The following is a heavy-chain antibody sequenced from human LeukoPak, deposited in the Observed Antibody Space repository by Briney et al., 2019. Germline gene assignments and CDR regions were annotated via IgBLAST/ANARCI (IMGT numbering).Heavy chain of an antibody. D-gene: IGHD3-22*01. V-gene: IGHV4-30-4*08. Sequence: SETLSLTCTVSGGSVISGGYYWRWIRQPPGKGLEWIGYIYFTGHTYYSPSLKGRVSVSVDTSKNQFSLKLNSVTAADTAVYYCARVRYYDNSADSWGQGTLVTVSS. CDR1: GGSVISGGYY. CDR3: ARVRYYDNSADS. CDR2: IYFTGHT. J-gene: IGHJ4*02.